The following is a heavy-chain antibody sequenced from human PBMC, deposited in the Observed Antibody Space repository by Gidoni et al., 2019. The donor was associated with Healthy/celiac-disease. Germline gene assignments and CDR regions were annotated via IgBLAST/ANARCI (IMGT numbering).Heavy chain of an antibody. J-gene: IGHJ4*02. D-gene: IGHD3-3*01. V-gene: IGHV4-39*01. Sequence: QLQLQESGPGLVKPSETLSLTCTVSGGSISSSSYYWGWIRQPPGKGLEWIGSIYYSGSTYYNPSLKSRVTISVDTSKNQFSLKLSSVTAADTAVYYCASLITIFGVVIGPYFDYWGQGTLVTVSS. CDR3: ASLITIFGVVIGPYFDY. CDR2: IYYSGST. CDR1: GGSISSSSYY.